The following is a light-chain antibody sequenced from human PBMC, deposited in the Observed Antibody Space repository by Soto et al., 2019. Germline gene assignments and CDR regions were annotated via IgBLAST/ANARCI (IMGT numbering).Light chain of an antibody. CDR3: QQYGSSPRT. J-gene: IGKJ1*01. CDR2: GAS. Sequence: EIVLTQSPGTLSLSPGERATLSCRASQSLSNNYLAWYQQKPGQAPRLLIYGASSRATGIPDRFSGSGSGTDFTLTISRLEPEDFAVYYCQQYGSSPRTFGQGTKVEIK. V-gene: IGKV3-20*01. CDR1: QSLSNNY.